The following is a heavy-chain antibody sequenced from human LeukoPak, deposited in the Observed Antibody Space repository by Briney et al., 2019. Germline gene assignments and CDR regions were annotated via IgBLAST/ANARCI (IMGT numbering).Heavy chain of an antibody. J-gene: IGHJ4*02. CDR3: AKEVHYYDSNDYFPLGY. Sequence: ASVKVSCKASGYTFTSYGISWVRQAPGQGLEWMGWINPNSGGTNYAQKFQGRVTMTRDTSISTAYMELSRLTSDDTAVYYCAKEVHYYDSNDYFPLGYWGQGTLITVSS. CDR1: GYTFTSYG. V-gene: IGHV1-2*02. D-gene: IGHD3-22*01. CDR2: INPNSGGT.